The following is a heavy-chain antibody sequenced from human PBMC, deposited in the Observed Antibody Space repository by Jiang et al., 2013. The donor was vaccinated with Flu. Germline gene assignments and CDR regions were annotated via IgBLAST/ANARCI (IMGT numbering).Heavy chain of an antibody. CDR3: ARRSYMSSWFAFDI. J-gene: IGHJ3*02. Sequence: GAEVKKPGESLEISCKGSGYTFTTYWIGWVRQMPGKGLEWMGIIYPGDSDTRYSPSFQGQVTISADKSITTAYLQWSSLKASDSAMYYCARRSYMSSWFAFDIWGQGTMVTVSS. V-gene: IGHV5-51*01. D-gene: IGHD6-13*01. CDR1: GYTFTTYW. CDR2: IYPGDSDT.